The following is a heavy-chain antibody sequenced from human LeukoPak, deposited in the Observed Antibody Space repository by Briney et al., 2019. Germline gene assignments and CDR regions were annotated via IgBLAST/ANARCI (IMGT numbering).Heavy chain of an antibody. D-gene: IGHD5-12*01. CDR3: ARDRSGYSGYDFFDY. Sequence: GGSLRLSCAASGFTFSSFGMSWVRQAPGKGLEWVSAISSTGGTAYYADSVKGRFTISRDNSKNTLYLQMNSLRAEDTAVYYRARDRSGYSGYDFFDYWGQGTLVTVSS. J-gene: IGHJ4*02. CDR1: GFTFSSFG. CDR2: ISSTGGTA. V-gene: IGHV3-23*01.